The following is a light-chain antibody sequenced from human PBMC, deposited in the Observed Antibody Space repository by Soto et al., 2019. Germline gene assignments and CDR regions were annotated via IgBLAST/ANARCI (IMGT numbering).Light chain of an antibody. CDR1: SSDVGGYNS. J-gene: IGLJ2*01. CDR2: EVS. V-gene: IGLV2-8*01. Sequence: QSVLTQPPSASGSPGQSVTISCTGTSSDVGGYNSVCWYQQHPGKAPKLMTYEVSRRPSGVPHRFSGSKSGNTASLTVSGLQAEDEADYYCSSYAGSGNVVFGGGTKVTVL. CDR3: SSYAGSGNVV.